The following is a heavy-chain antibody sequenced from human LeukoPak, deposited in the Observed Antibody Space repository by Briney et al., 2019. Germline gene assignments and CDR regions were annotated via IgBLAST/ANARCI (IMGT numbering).Heavy chain of an antibody. D-gene: IGHD3-22*01. CDR3: ARDKSSYYDSSGYRDQYFQH. CDR2: IKQDGSEK. Sequence: PGGSLRLSCAASGFTFSRYWMSWVRQAPGKGLEWVANIKQDGSEKYYVDSVKGRFTISRDNAKNSLSLQMNSLRDEDTAVYYCARDKSSYYDSSGYRDQYFQHWGQGTLVTVSS. CDR1: GFTFSRYW. J-gene: IGHJ1*01. V-gene: IGHV3-7*01.